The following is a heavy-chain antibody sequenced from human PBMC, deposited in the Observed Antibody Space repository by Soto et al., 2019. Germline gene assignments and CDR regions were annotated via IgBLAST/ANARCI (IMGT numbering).Heavy chain of an antibody. J-gene: IGHJ4*02. V-gene: IGHV3-33*01. CDR1: GFNFSTLA. CDR2: IWYDGSNK. CDR3: ASEQWLTRRMGY. D-gene: IGHD6-19*01. Sequence: QVQLEESGGGVVQPGGSLRVSCTASGFNFSTLAMHWVRQHPGKGLEWVGIIWYDGSNKYYGDSVKGRFTISRDNSKNTLYLQMNSLRVEDTAVYYCASEQWLTRRMGYWGQGTLVTVSS.